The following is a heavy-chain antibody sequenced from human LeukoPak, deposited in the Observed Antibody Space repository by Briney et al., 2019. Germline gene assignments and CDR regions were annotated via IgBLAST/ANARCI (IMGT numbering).Heavy chain of an antibody. V-gene: IGHV3-48*01. D-gene: IGHD4-11*01. CDR2: ISGPSTTK. Sequence: GGSLRLSCAASGFTFSSYSMNWVRQAPGKGLEWVSYISGPSTTKYYAASVKGRFTVSRDNAKNSLFLQMNSLKAEDTAVYYCARLWSNYTYWGQGTLVAVSS. J-gene: IGHJ4*02. CDR3: ARLWSNYTY. CDR1: GFTFSSYS.